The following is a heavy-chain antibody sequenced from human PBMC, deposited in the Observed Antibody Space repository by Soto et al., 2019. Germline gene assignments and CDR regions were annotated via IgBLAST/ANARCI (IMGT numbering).Heavy chain of an antibody. CDR2: IYPGDSDT. V-gene: IGHV5-51*01. J-gene: IGHJ3*02. CDR1: GYSVTSYW. Sequence: DSLSISGKGSGYSVTSYWVGWVRQVRGKGLEWMGIIYPGDSDTRYSPSFQGQVTISADKSISTAYLQWSSLKASDTAMYYCARGRGNYYDSSGYLDAFDIWGQGTMVTVSS. D-gene: IGHD3-22*01. CDR3: ARGRGNYYDSSGYLDAFDI.